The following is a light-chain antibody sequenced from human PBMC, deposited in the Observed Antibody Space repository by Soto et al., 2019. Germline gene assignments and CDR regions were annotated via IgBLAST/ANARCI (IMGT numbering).Light chain of an antibody. CDR1: QNIRKY. V-gene: IGKV1-39*01. CDR3: QESFVPPWS. Sequence: DIQMTQSPSSLSASVGDRVTITCRASQNIRKYINWYQQKAGKAPKVLIYAASSLQSGVPSRFSGSGSGTEFTLSISSLQPEDFATYYCQESFVPPWSFGQWTRVEIK. CDR2: AAS. J-gene: IGKJ1*01.